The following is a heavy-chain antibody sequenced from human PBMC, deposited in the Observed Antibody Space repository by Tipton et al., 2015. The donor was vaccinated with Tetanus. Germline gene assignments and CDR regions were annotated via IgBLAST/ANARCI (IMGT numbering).Heavy chain of an antibody. Sequence: GSLRLSCTVSGGSLSTSHWAWIRQPPGKGLEYIGYILYKGGTNYNPSLKSRVIISADASKNQFSLELSSVTAADTAVYYCARIHDFWSGYFDFWGQGTLVTVSS. J-gene: IGHJ4*02. CDR1: GGSLSTSH. V-gene: IGHV4-59*01. CDR3: ARIHDFWSGYFDF. CDR2: ILYKGGT. D-gene: IGHD3-3*01.